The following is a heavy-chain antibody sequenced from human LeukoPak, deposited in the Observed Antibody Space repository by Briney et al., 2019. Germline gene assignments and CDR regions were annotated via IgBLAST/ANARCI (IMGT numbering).Heavy chain of an antibody. V-gene: IGHV4-34*01. CDR1: GGPFSRYY. CDR3: ASRIGRYLYYFGMDV. Sequence: SETLSLTCAVSGGPFSRYYWTWIRQPPGKGLEWIGEINESGSTSYDPSLKSRVTISVDTSKNHFSLNLTSVTAADMAVYYCASRIGRYLYYFGMDVWGQGTTVTVSS. J-gene: IGHJ6*02. CDR2: INESGST. D-gene: IGHD1-26*01.